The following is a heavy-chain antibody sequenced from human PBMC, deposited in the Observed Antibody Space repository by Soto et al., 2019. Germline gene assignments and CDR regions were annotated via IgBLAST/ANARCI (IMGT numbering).Heavy chain of an antibody. J-gene: IGHJ6*02. V-gene: IGHV1-69*01. CDR2: IIPIFGTA. CDR3: VTIRKDCSGGSCYGNYYYGMDV. CDR1: GGTFSSYA. Sequence: QVQLVQSGAEVKKPGSSVKVSCKASGGTFSSYAISWVRQAPGQGLEWMGGIIPIFGTANYAQKFQGRVTITADESTSTAYMELSSLRSEDTAVYYCVTIRKDCSGGSCYGNYYYGMDVWGQGTTVTVSS. D-gene: IGHD2-15*01.